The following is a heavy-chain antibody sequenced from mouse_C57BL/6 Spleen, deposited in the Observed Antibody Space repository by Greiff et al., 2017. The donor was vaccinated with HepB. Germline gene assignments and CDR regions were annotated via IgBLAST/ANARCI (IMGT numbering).Heavy chain of an antibody. CDR3: AESLYAMDY. CDR2: IYPGDGDT. V-gene: IGHV1-82*01. Sequence: QVQLQHSGPELVKPGASVKISCKASGYAFSSSWMNWVKQRPGKGLEWIGRIYPGDGDTNYNGKFKGKATLTADKSSSTAYMQLSSLTSEDSAVYFCAESLYAMDYWGQGTSVTVSS. J-gene: IGHJ4*01. CDR1: GYAFSSSW.